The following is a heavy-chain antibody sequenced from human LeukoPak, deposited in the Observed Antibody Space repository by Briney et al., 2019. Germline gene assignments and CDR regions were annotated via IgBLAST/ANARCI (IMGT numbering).Heavy chain of an antibody. J-gene: IGHJ5*01. V-gene: IGHV4-34*01. D-gene: IGHD6-6*01. Sequence: SETLSLTCAVYGGSFSGYYWSWIRQPPGKGLEWIGEINHNGSTNYNPSLKSRVTISVDTSKNQFSLKLSSVTAADTAVYYCVRDHSTSSLDSWGQGTLVTVSS. CDR2: INHNGST. CDR1: GGSFSGYY. CDR3: VRDHSTSSLDS.